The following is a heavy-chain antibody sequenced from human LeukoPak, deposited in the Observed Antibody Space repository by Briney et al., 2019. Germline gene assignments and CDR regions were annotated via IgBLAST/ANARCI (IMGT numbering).Heavy chain of an antibody. CDR2: INHSGST. Sequence: SETLSLTCAVYGGSFSGYYRSWIRQPPGKGLEWIGEINHSGSTNYNPSLKSRDTISVDTSKNQFSLKLSSVTAADTAVYYCARPHGAVAGTEDYFDYWGQGTLVTVSS. D-gene: IGHD6-19*01. J-gene: IGHJ4*02. CDR3: ARPHGAVAGTEDYFDY. V-gene: IGHV4-34*01. CDR1: GGSFSGYY.